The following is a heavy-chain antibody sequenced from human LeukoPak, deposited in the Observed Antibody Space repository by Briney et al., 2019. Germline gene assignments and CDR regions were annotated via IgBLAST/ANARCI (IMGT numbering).Heavy chain of an antibody. Sequence: PGRSLRLSCAASGFTFSSYGMHWVRQAPGKGLEWVAVIWYDGSNKYYADSVKGRFTISRDNSKNTLYLQMNSLRAEDTAVYYCAKGYSEDILNYFDYWGQGTLVTVSS. CDR2: IWYDGSNK. D-gene: IGHD3-9*01. J-gene: IGHJ4*02. CDR3: AKGYSEDILNYFDY. V-gene: IGHV3-33*06. CDR1: GFTFSSYG.